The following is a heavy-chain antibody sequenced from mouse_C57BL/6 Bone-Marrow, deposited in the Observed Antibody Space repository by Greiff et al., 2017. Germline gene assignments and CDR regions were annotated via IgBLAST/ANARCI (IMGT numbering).Heavy chain of an antibody. V-gene: IGHV1-54*01. CDR3: ARDYDYDGAY. CDR2: INPGSGGT. J-gene: IGHJ3*01. Sequence: QVQLQQSGAELVRPGTSVKVSCKASGYAFTNYLIEWVKQRPGQGLEWIGVINPGSGGTNYNEKFKGKATLTADKSSSTAYMQLSSLTSEDSAVYFGARDYDYDGAYWGQGTLVTVSA. D-gene: IGHD2-4*01. CDR1: GYAFTNYL.